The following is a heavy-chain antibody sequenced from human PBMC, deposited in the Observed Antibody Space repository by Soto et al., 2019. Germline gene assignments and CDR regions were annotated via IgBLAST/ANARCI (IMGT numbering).Heavy chain of an antibody. CDR3: ASRMGEFAGLFDY. D-gene: IGHD3-16*01. J-gene: IGHJ4*02. CDR1: GFTFFNYA. Sequence: EVQLLESGGGLVQPGGSLRLSCAASGFTFFNYAMSWVRQAPGMGLDWVSSISGSGATTYYADSVKGRFTISRDNSKNTLYLQMNSLRADDTAVYYCASRMGEFAGLFDYWGQGTLVTVSS. V-gene: IGHV3-23*01. CDR2: ISGSGATT.